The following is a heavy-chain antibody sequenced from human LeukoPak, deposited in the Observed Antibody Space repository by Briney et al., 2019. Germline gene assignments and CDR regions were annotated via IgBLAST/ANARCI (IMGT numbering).Heavy chain of an antibody. CDR2: INSDWSRT. CDR3: ARREGYCSGGTCYFDN. V-gene: IGHV3-74*01. J-gene: IGHJ4*02. Sequence: GGSLRLSCATSGFTFPTYWMHWVRQAPGKGLGWVSHINSDWSRTDYSDSVKGRITVSRDNAKNTLYLQMNSLRAEDTAVYYCARREGYCSGGTCYFDNWGQGTLVTVSS. CDR1: GFTFPTYW. D-gene: IGHD2-15*01.